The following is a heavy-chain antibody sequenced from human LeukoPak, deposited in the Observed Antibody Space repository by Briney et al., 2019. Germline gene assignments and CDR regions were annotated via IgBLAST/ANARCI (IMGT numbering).Heavy chain of an antibody. CDR3: ARDACSSTACYTWNYMDV. Sequence: EASVKVSCKASGYTFTSYGISWVRQAPGQGLEWMGWVSGFSGNTVYAQKVQGRITITTDTSTSTAYMELRSLRSDDTAVYYCARDACSSTACYTWNYMDVWGKGTTVTVSS. V-gene: IGHV1-18*01. D-gene: IGHD2-2*02. J-gene: IGHJ6*03. CDR2: VSGFSGNT. CDR1: GYTFTSYG.